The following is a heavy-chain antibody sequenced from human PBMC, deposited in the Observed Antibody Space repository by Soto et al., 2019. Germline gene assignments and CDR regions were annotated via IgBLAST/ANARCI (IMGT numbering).Heavy chain of an antibody. D-gene: IGHD6-25*01. CDR1: GFTFSSYA. J-gene: IGHJ5*02. CDR2: ISYDGSNK. Sequence: QVQLVESGGGVVQPGRSLRLSCAASGFTFSSYAMHWVRQAPGKGLEWVAVISYDGSNKYYADSVKGRFTISRDNSKNTLYLQMNSLSAEDTAVYYCANSGLPFDPWGQGTLVTVSS. CDR3: ANSGLPFDP. V-gene: IGHV3-30-3*01.